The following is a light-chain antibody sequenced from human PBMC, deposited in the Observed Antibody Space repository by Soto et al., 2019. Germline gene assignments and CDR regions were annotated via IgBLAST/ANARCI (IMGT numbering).Light chain of an antibody. CDR3: QQANRFPIT. Sequence: DIQMTQSPSSVSASVGDRVTITCRASQGISSWLAWYQQKPGKAPKLLIYAPSSLQSGVPSRFSGSGSGTDFTLTISSWQLYNFATLSCQQANRFPITFGQTTRLEIK. J-gene: IGKJ5*01. CDR2: APS. V-gene: IGKV1-12*01. CDR1: QGISSW.